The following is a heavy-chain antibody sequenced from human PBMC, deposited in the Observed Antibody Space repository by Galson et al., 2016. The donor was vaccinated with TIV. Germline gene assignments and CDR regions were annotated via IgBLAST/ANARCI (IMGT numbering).Heavy chain of an antibody. Sequence: SLRLSCAASGFTFITYSMNWVRQAPGKGLEWVAYISGRRSSIYYADSVKGRFTISRENAKNSLYLQMNSLRAEDTAAYYCARTPGDDSNYRPIDFWGRGTLVTVSS. CDR1: GFTFITYS. J-gene: IGHJ4*02. CDR3: ARTPGDDSNYRPIDF. V-gene: IGHV3-48*01. CDR2: ISGRRSSI. D-gene: IGHD4-11*01.